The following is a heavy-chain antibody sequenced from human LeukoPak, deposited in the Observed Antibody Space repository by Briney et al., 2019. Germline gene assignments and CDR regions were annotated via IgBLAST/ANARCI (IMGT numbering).Heavy chain of an antibody. CDR2: IKQDGSEK. CDR1: GFTFSSYW. Sequence: GGSLRLSCAASGFTFSSYWMSWVRQAPGKGLEWVANIKQDGSEKYYVDSVKGQFTISRDNAKNSLYLQMNSLRAEDTAVYYCARESSSGEIDYWGQGTLVTVSS. J-gene: IGHJ4*02. D-gene: IGHD6-19*01. V-gene: IGHV3-7*01. CDR3: ARESSSGEIDY.